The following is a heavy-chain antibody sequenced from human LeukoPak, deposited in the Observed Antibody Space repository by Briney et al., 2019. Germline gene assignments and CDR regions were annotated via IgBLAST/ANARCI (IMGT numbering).Heavy chain of an antibody. D-gene: IGHD3-3*01. CDR3: ARGRHYDFWSGAPNWFDP. CDR2: IYPGDSDT. J-gene: IGHJ5*02. V-gene: IGHV5-51*01. CDR1: GYSFTSYW. Sequence: GESLKISCKGSGYSFTSYWIGWVRQMPGKGLGWMGIIYPGDSDTRYSPSFQGQVTISADKSISTAYLQWSSLKASDTAVYYCARGRHYDFWSGAPNWFDPWGQGTLVTVPS.